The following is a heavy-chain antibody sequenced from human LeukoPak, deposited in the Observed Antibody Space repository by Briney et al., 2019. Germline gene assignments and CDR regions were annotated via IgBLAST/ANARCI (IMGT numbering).Heavy chain of an antibody. J-gene: IGHJ4*02. CDR1: GGSFSGYY. V-gene: IGHV4-34*01. CDR3: ARVGSSGWYGMRSY. D-gene: IGHD6-19*01. CDR2: INRSGST. Sequence: KSSETLSLTCAVYGGSFSGYYWSWIRQPPGKGLEWIGEINRSGSTNYNPSLKSRVTISVDTSKNQFSLKLSSVTAADTAVYYCARVGSSGWYGMRSYWGQGTLVTVSS.